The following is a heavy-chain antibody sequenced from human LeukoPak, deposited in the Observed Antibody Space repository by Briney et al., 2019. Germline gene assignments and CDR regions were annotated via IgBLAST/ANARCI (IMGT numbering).Heavy chain of an antibody. CDR1: GFTFSSYW. V-gene: IGHV3-7*01. CDR3: ARSRTAYYNVYADF. Sequence: GGSLRLSCVASGFTFSSYWMSWFRRAPGKGLEWVANIKEDGSEKYYADYVKGRFTISRDNAKNSLSLQMSSLRDEDTAVFYCARSRTAYYNVYADFWGQGTLVTVSS. CDR2: IKEDGSEK. D-gene: IGHD1-26*01. J-gene: IGHJ4*02.